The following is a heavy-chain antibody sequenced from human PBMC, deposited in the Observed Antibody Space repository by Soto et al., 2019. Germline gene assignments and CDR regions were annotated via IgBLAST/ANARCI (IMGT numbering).Heavy chain of an antibody. CDR2: ISGSGGST. CDR1: GFTFSSYA. J-gene: IGHJ3*02. Sequence: GGSLRLSCAASGFTFSSYAMSWVRQAPGKGLEWVSAISGSGGSTYYADSVKGRFTISRDNSKNTPYLQMNSLRADDTAVYYGAKDLPESRGGGDGDAFDIWGQGTMVTVSS. CDR3: AKDLPESRGGGDGDAFDI. V-gene: IGHV3-23*01. D-gene: IGHD3-16*01.